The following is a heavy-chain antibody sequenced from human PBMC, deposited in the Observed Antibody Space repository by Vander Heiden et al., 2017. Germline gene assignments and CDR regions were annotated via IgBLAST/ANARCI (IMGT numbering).Heavy chain of an antibody. D-gene: IGHD6-19*01. CDR3: AREQYSSGWYAGAFDI. CDR2: ISYDGSNK. V-gene: IGHV3-30-3*01. CDR1: GFTLSSYA. Sequence: QVQLVESGGGVVQPGRSLRLSGTASGFTLSSYALHWVCQAPGKGLEWVAVISYDGSNKYYADSVKGRFTISRDNSKNTLYLQMNSLRAEDTAVYYCAREQYSSGWYAGAFDIWGQGTMVTVSS. J-gene: IGHJ3*02.